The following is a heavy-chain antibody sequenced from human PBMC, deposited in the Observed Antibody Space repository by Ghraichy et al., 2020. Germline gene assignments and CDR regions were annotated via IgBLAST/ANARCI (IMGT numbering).Heavy chain of an antibody. V-gene: IGHV3-21*01. CDR1: GFTFSSYS. CDR2: ISSSSSYI. D-gene: IGHD6-13*01. J-gene: IGHJ6*02. CDR3: ASIAAAGPGGSYYYYYGMDV. Sequence: RGSLRLSCAASGFTFSSYSMNWVRQAPGKGLEWVSSISSSSSYIYYADSVKGRFTISRDNAKNSLYLQMNSLRAEDTAVYYCASIAAAGPGGSYYYYYGMDVWGQGTTVTVSS.